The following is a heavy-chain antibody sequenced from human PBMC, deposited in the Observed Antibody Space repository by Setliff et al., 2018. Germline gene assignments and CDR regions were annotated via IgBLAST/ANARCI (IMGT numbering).Heavy chain of an antibody. CDR2: IYYSGST. D-gene: IGHD4-4*01. CDR1: GGSIRNYY. J-gene: IGHJ5*01. V-gene: IGHV4-59*08. CDR3: AGRDYSGGDS. Sequence: SETLSLTCTVSGGSIRNYYWSWIRQPPGKGLEWIGYIYYSGSTTYNPSVKSRVTISLDTSKNHVSLKLDSVTAADTGVYYCAGRDYSGGDSWGHGTLVTVSS.